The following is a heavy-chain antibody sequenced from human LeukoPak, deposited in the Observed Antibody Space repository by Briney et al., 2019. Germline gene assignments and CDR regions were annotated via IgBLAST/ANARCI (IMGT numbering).Heavy chain of an antibody. J-gene: IGHJ4*02. D-gene: IGHD3-10*01. V-gene: IGHV4-39*01. Sequence: SETLSLTCTVSRGSIRNSNYYWGWIRQPPGKGLEWIGSIFYDGSSDYNPSLKSRVTISVDTSKNKFSLKVNSVTAADTAVYFWARYYGSGRDADYGGQETRVKVPS. CDR2: IFYDGSS. CDR1: RGSIRNSNYY. CDR3: ARYYGSGRDADY.